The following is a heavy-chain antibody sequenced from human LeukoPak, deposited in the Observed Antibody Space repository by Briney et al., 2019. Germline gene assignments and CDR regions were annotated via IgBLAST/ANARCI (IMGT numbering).Heavy chain of an antibody. Sequence: GGSLRLPCAASGFTFSTHGMSWVRQSPGKGLEWVSTISGDRTNTHYADSVKGRFSISRDNSRNTLYLQMNSLTVEDTALYYCAHDAGPTGNPFFDYWGQGTLVTVSS. D-gene: IGHD4-11*01. CDR3: AHDAGPTGNPFFDY. CDR1: GFTFSTHG. J-gene: IGHJ4*02. CDR2: ISGDRTNT. V-gene: IGHV3-23*01.